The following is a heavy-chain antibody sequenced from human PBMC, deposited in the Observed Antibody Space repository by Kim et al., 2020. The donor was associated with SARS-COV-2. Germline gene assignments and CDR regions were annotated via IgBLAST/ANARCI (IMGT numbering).Heavy chain of an antibody. V-gene: IGHV1-46*01. J-gene: IGHJ6*02. CDR2: INPSGGSK. CDR3: VRDDTPIAASTYGLDV. Sequence: ASVKVSCKASGYSFSNYYIFWVRQAPGQGLEWMGVINPSGGSKSYAQKFQGRVTLTRDTSTSTVYMEVSSLRSEDTAVYYCVRDDTPIAASTYGLDVWG. CDR1: GYSFSNYY. D-gene: IGHD6-6*01.